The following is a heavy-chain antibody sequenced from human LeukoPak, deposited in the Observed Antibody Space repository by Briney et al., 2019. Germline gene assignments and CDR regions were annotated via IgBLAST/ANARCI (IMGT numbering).Heavy chain of an antibody. V-gene: IGHV1-18*01. CDR1: GYTFSSYG. CDR3: ARGANGSYSWFDP. CDR2: ISAYNGNTNGNT. D-gene: IGHD1-26*01. J-gene: IGHJ5*02. Sequence: ASVKVSCKASGYTFSSYGISWVRQAPGQGLEWMGWISAYNGNTNGNTNYAQKFQGRVTMTTDRSTSTAYMELRSLRSDDTAVYYCARGANGSYSWFDPWGRGTLVTVSS.